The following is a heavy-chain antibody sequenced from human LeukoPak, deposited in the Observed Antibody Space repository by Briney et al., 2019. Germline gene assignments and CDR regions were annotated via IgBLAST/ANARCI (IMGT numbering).Heavy chain of an antibody. J-gene: IGHJ4*02. D-gene: IGHD3-3*01. CDR2: ISYDGSNK. Sequence: GGSLRLSCAASGFTFSSYGMHWVRQAPGKGLEWVAVISYDGSNKYYADSVKGRFTISRDNSKNTLYLQMNSLRAEDTAVYYCAKGEWLSIDHWGQGTLVTVSS. CDR3: AKGEWLSIDH. V-gene: IGHV3-30*18. CDR1: GFTFSSYG.